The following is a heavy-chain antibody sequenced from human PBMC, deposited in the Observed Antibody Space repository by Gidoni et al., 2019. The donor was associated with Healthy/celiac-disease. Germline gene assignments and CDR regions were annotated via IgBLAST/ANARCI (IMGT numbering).Heavy chain of an antibody. V-gene: IGHV3-49*03. J-gene: IGHJ5*02. CDR1: GFTFGDYA. Sequence: EVQLVVSGGGLVQPGRSLRLSCTASGFTFGDYALSWFRQAPGKGLEWVGFIRSKAYGGTTEYAASVKGRFTISRDDSKSIAYLQMNSLKTEDTAVYYCTREGGFDYVWGSYLSWFDPWGQGTLVTVSS. CDR2: IRSKAYGGTT. CDR3: TREGGFDYVWGSYLSWFDP. D-gene: IGHD3-16*02.